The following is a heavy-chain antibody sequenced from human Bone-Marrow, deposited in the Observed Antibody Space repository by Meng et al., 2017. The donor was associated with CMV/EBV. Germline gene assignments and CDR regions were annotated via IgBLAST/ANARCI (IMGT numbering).Heavy chain of an antibody. CDR2: IRYDGSNK. CDR3: AKDRERYCSSTSCYPPYY. CDR1: GFTFSSYG. V-gene: IGHV3-30*02. Sequence: GGSPRPSCAASGFTFSSYGMHWVRQAPGKGLEWVAFIRYDGSNKYYADSVKGRFTISRDNSKNTLYLQMNSLRAEDTAVYYCAKDRERYCSSTSCYPPYYWGQGTLVTVSS. J-gene: IGHJ4*02. D-gene: IGHD2-2*01.